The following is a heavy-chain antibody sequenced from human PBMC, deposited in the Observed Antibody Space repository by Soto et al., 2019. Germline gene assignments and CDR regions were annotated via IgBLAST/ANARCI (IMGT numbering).Heavy chain of an antibody. V-gene: IGHV3-11*01. Sequence: PGGSLRLSCAASGFTFSHYYMSWIRQAPGKGLEWVSYISSSGSTMYYADSVKGRFTISRDNAKNSLHLQMNSLSVEDTAVYYCASQPPPSQGYYDSYGYQDYWGQGTRVTVSS. D-gene: IGHD5-18*01. CDR3: ASQPPPSQGYYDSYGYQDY. CDR1: GFTFSHYY. J-gene: IGHJ4*02. CDR2: ISSSGSTM.